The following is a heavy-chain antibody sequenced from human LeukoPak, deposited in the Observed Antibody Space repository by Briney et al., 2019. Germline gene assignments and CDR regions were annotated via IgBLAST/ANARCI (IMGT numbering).Heavy chain of an antibody. V-gene: IGHV1-18*01. Sequence: GASVKVSCKAAGYTFTSYGISWVRQAPGQGLEWMGWISAYNGNTNYAQKLQGRVTMTTDTSTSTAYMELRSLRSDDTAVYYCARDAGYSSSWYWVDAFDIWGQGTMVTVSS. CDR3: ARDAGYSSSWYWVDAFDI. CDR2: ISAYNGNT. J-gene: IGHJ3*02. D-gene: IGHD6-13*01. CDR1: GYTFTSYG.